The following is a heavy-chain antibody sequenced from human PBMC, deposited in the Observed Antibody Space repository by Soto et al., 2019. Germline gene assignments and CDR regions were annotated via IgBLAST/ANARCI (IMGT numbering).Heavy chain of an antibody. CDR2: IYYSGST. CDR3: ARHGGTDYGDYFDY. D-gene: IGHD4-17*01. Sequence: ASETLSLTCTVSGGSISSYYWSWIRQPPGKGLEWIGYIYYSGSTNYNPSLKSRVTISVDTSKNQFSLKLSSVTAADTAVYYCARHGGTDYGDYFDYWGQGTLVTVSS. CDR1: GGSISSYY. J-gene: IGHJ4*02. V-gene: IGHV4-59*08.